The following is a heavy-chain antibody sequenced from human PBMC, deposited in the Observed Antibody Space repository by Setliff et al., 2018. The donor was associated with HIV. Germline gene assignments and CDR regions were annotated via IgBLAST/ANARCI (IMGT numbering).Heavy chain of an antibody. CDR2: IYFTGSS. J-gene: IGHJ3*01. V-gene: IGHV4-59*01. D-gene: IGHD4-17*01. CDR1: GGSINDYY. Sequence: SETLSLTCTVSGGSINDYYWTWIRQPPGKRLEWIGYIYFTGSSDNNPSLKSRVTLSVDTSKHQFSLKLSSVTAADTAVYYCARVQMAYAAFDVWGQGTMVTVSS. CDR3: ARVQMAYAAFDV.